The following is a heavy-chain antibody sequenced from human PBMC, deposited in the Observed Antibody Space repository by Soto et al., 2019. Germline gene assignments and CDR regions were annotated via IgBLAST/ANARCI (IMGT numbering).Heavy chain of an antibody. CDR3: AREGSTDGFRYYYGMDV. V-gene: IGHV1-69*06. CDR1: GGTFSSYA. D-gene: IGHD4-4*01. J-gene: IGHJ6*02. CDR2: IIPIFGTA. Sequence: SVKVSCRASGGTFSSYAISWVRQAPGQGLEWMGGIIPIFGTANYAQKFQGRVTITADKSTSTAYMELSSLRSEDTAVYYCAREGSTDGFRYYYGMDVWGQGTTVTVSS.